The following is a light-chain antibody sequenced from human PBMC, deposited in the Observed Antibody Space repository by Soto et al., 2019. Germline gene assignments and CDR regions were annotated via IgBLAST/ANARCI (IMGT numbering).Light chain of an antibody. CDR1: HSIRNSY. J-gene: IGKJ5*01. V-gene: IGKV3-20*01. Sequence: ESVLTQSPGTLSLSPGERAIISCRASHSIRNSYLAWYQQKPGQAPRLLIFGASSRVTGISDRFSGSGSGTHFTLTISRLEPEDFAVYYCQQHGISHITFGQGTRLEIK. CDR2: GAS. CDR3: QQHGISHIT.